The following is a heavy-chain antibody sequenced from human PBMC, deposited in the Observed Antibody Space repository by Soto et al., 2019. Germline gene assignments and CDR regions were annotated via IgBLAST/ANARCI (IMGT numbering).Heavy chain of an antibody. CDR1: GGSISGHS. Sequence: SKTLSGTCTVSGGSISGHSWIWIRQPAGRGLEWIGHIYPSGSTSYNPSLRSRVTMSLDTSNNQIFLNLTSVTAADTAVFYCVRGRSYSVYDFWGPGTLVTFSS. J-gene: IGHJ1*01. CDR2: IYPSGST. D-gene: IGHD5-12*01. V-gene: IGHV4-4*07. CDR3: VRGRSYSVYDF.